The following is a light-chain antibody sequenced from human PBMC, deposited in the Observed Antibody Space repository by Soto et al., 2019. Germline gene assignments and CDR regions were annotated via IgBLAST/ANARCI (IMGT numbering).Light chain of an antibody. V-gene: IGKV3-11*01. J-gene: IGKJ1*01. CDR1: PPVSIRF. CDR2: NXS. Sequence: VLKNSRGTLSLSPGERPTLSCRASPPVSIRFLASYQQEPGQAPRLXXANXSNMATGSPVRLSGSGSGTDFTLTISSLDPEDCAVYYCQQRQKGTRTFGQGTKVDIK. CDR3: QQRQKGTRT.